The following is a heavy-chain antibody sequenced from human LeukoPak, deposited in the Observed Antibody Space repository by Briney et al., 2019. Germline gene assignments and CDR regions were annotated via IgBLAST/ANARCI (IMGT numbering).Heavy chain of an antibody. J-gene: IGHJ5*02. CDR2: KNPNSGNT. CDR1: GYIFTSSD. D-gene: IGHD6-13*01. V-gene: IGHV1-8*01. Sequence: ASVKVSCKASGYIFTSSDIHWVRQATGQGPEWMGWKNPNSGNTGYAENFQGRVTMTRYTSIYTAYMELSSLRSEDTAVYYCARDLRRGIAAGNWFDPWGQGTLVTVSS. CDR3: ARDLRRGIAAGNWFDP.